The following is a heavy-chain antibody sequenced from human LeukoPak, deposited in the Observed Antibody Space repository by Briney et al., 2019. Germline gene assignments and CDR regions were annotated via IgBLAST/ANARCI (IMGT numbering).Heavy chain of an antibody. J-gene: IGHJ3*01. Sequence: IPGGSLRLSCGVSGFTFNSYSMNWVRQAPGKGLEWAASIIGSGSEMFYADSLKGRFTISRDNSENSLYLQMNSLRVEDTAVYYCAKVQSDIVGAMFFAFDVWGQGTMVSVSS. D-gene: IGHD1-26*01. CDR1: GFTFNSYS. CDR2: IIGSGSEM. CDR3: AKVQSDIVGAMFFAFDV. V-gene: IGHV3-21*06.